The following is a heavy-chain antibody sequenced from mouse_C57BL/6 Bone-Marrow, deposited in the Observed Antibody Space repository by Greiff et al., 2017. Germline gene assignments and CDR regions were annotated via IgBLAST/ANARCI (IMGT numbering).Heavy chain of an antibody. CDR1: GFTFSDYG. J-gene: IGHJ4*01. CDR3: ARQGFYYGSPYAMDY. Sequence: DVKLVESGGGLVQPGGSLKLSCAASGFTFSDYGMAWVRQAPRKGPEWVAFISNLAYSIYYADTVTGRFTISRENAKNTLYLAMSSLRSEDTAMYYCARQGFYYGSPYAMDYWGQGASVTVSS. D-gene: IGHD1-1*01. CDR2: ISNLAYSI. V-gene: IGHV5-15*01.